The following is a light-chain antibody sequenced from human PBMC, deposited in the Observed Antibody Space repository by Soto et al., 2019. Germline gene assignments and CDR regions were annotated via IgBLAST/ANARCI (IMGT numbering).Light chain of an antibody. CDR1: QSVLYSSNNKNY. J-gene: IGKJ4*01. Sequence: DILITQSPYSLAVSLGERATINCKSRQSVLYSSNNKNYLAWYQQKPGQPPKLLIYWASTRESGVPERFSGSGSGTDFTLSISSLQAEDVALYYCQQYYSNPLTFGGGTKVDIK. CDR2: WAS. V-gene: IGKV4-1*01. CDR3: QQYYSNPLT.